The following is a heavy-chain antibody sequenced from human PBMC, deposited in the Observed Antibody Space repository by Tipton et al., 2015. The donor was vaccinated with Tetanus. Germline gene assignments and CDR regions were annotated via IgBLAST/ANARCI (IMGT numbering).Heavy chain of an antibody. CDR2: IHSRGDT. V-gene: IGHV4-4*02. Sequence: TLSLTCAVSGVSISTSDWWSWVRQPPGKGLEWIGYIHSRGDTFYIPSLRSRLIISLDTSKNQFSLQLSSLTAADTAIYYCARDGENEGAFDVWGQGTRVSVSS. CDR1: GVSISTSDW. J-gene: IGHJ3*01. CDR3: ARDGENEGAFDV. D-gene: IGHD1-1*01.